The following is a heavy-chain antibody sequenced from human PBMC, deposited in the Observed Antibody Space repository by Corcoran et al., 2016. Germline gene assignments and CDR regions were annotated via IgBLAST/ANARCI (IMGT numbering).Heavy chain of an antibody. V-gene: IGHV3-49*03. D-gene: IGHD5-12*01. J-gene: IGHJ6*02. CDR1: GFTFGDYA. CDR3: TRDGDSGYRVEEDV. Sequence: EVQLVESGGGLVQPGRSLRLSCTASGFTFGDYAMSWFRQAPGKGLEWVGFMRSKAYGGTTEYAASVKGRFTISRDASKSIAYLQMNSLQTEATAVYDCTRDGDSGYRVEEDVWGQGTTVTVSS. CDR2: MRSKAYGGTT.